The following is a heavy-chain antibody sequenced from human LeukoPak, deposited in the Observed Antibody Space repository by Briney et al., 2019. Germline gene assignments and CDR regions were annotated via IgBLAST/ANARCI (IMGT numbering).Heavy chain of an antibody. CDR2: IKQDGSEK. CDR1: GFTFSNYW. Sequence: GGSLRLSCAASGFTFSNYWMGWVRQAPGKGLEWVANIKQDGSEKRYVDPVKGRFTISRDNARNSLYLQMNSLRAEDTAVYYCARGGSVAAADYWYFDLWGRGTLVTVSS. V-gene: IGHV3-7*01. D-gene: IGHD6-13*01. J-gene: IGHJ2*01. CDR3: ARGGSVAAADYWYFDL.